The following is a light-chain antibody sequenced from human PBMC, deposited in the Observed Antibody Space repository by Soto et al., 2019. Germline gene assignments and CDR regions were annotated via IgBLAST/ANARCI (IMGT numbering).Light chain of an antibody. V-gene: IGLV2-11*01. CDR2: DVS. Sequence: QSALTQPRTVSGSPGQSVTISCTGTSSDVGGYKYVSWYQHHPGKAPKLMIYDVSKRPSGVPDRFSGSKSGNTASLTISRLQPDDEADYYCSSYAGSYTFGVFGTGTKVTV. J-gene: IGLJ1*01. CDR1: SSDVGGYKY. CDR3: SSYAGSYTFGV.